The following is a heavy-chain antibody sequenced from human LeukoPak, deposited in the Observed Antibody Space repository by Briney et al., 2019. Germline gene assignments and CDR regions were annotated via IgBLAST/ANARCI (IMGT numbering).Heavy chain of an antibody. J-gene: IGHJ5*02. CDR3: AREPMGQFNNWFDP. CDR2: ISAYNGNT. D-gene: IGHD3-10*01. Sequence: GASVKVSCKASGYTFTSYGISWVRQAPGQGLEWMGWISAYNGNTNYAQKLQGRVTMTTDTSTSTAYMELRSLRSDDTAVYYCAREPMGQFNNWFDPWGQGTLVTVSS. CDR1: GYTFTSYG. V-gene: IGHV1-18*01.